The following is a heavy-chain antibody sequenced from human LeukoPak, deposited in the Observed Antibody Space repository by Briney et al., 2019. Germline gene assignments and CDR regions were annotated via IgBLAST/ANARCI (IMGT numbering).Heavy chain of an antibody. D-gene: IGHD3-22*01. CDR2: IVGSTSNYI. J-gene: IGHJ3*02. V-gene: IGHV3-21*01. Sequence: GGSLRLSCGASGFTFSRYSMNWVRQAPGKGLEWVSPIVGSTSNYIYYADSVKGRFTISRDDAKSSLYLQMNSLRAEDTAVYYCARTYDSSGSNSFDMWGQGTMVTVSS. CDR1: GFTFSRYS. CDR3: ARTYDSSGSNSFDM.